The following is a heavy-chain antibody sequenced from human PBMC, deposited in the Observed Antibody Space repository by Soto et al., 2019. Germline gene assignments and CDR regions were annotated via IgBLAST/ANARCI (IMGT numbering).Heavy chain of an antibody. Sequence: SETLSLTCTVSGGSISSYYWSWIRPPPGKGLEWIGYIYYSGSTNYNPSLRSRVTISVDTSKNQFSLKLISVTAADTAVYYCARGPNWFDPWGQGTLVTVS. CDR3: ARGPNWFDP. CDR2: IYYSGST. CDR1: GGSISSYY. V-gene: IGHV4-59*01. D-gene: IGHD2-8*01. J-gene: IGHJ5*02.